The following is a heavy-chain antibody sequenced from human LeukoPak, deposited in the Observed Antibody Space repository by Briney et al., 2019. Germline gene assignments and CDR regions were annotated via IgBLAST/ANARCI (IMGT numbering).Heavy chain of an antibody. Sequence: SETLSLTCTVSGGSVSSGSYYWSWIRQPPGKGLEWIGYIYYSGGTNYNPSLKSRVTISVDTSKNQFSLKLSSVTAADTAVYYCARGGLGTIYYYYGMDVWGQGTTVIVSS. J-gene: IGHJ6*02. CDR1: GGSVSSGSYY. CDR3: ARGGLGTIYYYYGMDV. CDR2: IYYSGGT. D-gene: IGHD2-8*01. V-gene: IGHV4-61*01.